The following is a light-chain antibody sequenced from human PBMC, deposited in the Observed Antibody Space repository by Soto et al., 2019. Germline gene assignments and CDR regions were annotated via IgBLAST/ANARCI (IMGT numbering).Light chain of an antibody. J-gene: IGKJ2*01. CDR1: QSITTW. V-gene: IGKV1-5*01. Sequence: DIQMTQSPSTLSASVGDRVTITCRASQSITTWLAWYQQKPGKAPKLLIYDASSLESGVPSRFSGSGSGTELTLTISAVQPDDFAFYYCQQYYSYPYTFGHGTKLEIK. CDR2: DAS. CDR3: QQYYSYPYT.